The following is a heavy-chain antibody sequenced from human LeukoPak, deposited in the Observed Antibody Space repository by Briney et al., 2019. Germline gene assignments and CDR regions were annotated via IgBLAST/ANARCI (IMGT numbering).Heavy chain of an antibody. CDR3: ATGPAAIKRWFDP. J-gene: IGHJ5*02. CDR1: GYTLTELS. D-gene: IGHD2-2*01. V-gene: IGHV1-24*01. CDR2: FDPEDGET. Sequence: ASVKVSCKVSGYTLTELSMHWVRQAPGKGLGWMGGFDPEDGETIYAQKFQGRVTMTEDTSTDTAYMELSSLRSEDAAVYYCATGPAAIKRWFDPWGQGTLVTVSS.